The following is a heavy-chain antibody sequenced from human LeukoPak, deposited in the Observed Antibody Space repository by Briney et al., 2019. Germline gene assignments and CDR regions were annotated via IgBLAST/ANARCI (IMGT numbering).Heavy chain of an antibody. CDR1: GGTFSSYT. CDR2: TSAYNGNT. V-gene: IGHV1-18*01. D-gene: IGHD6-13*01. Sequence: ASVKVSCKASGGTFSSYTISWMRQAPAQGLEWVGWTSAYNGNTNYAQKLQGRVTMTTDTSTSTAYMDLRRLRSDDTAVYYCAKDQAAGTGFFGFDYWGQGTLVTVSS. J-gene: IGHJ4*02. CDR3: AKDQAAGTGFFGFDY.